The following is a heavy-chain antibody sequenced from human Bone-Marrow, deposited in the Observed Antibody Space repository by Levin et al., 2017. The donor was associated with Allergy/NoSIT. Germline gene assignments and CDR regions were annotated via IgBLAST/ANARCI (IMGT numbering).Heavy chain of an antibody. Sequence: GGSLRLSCAASGFTFSSYWMSWVRQAPGKGLEWVANIKQDGSEKYYVDSVKGRFTISRDNAKNSLYLQMNSLRAEDTAVYYCAKWQSWSPHYYFDYWGQGTLVTVSS. D-gene: IGHD3-3*01. V-gene: IGHV3-7*03. CDR1: GFTFSSYW. CDR2: IKQDGSEK. J-gene: IGHJ4*02. CDR3: AKWQSWSPHYYFDY.